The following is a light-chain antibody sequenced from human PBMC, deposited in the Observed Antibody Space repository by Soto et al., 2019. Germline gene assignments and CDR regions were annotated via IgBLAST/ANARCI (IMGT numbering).Light chain of an antibody. CDR2: RNN. CDR1: SSNIGSNY. CDR3: AAWDESLSVL. Sequence: QSVLTPPPSASGTPGQRVTISCSGSSSNIGSNYVYWYQQLPGTAPKLLIYRNNQRPSGVPDRFSGSKSGTSASLAISGLRSEDEADYYCAAWDESLSVLLGGGTKLTVL. V-gene: IGLV1-47*01. J-gene: IGLJ2*01.